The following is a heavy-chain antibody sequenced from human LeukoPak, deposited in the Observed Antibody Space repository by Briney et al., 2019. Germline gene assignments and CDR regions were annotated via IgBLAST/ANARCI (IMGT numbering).Heavy chain of an antibody. Sequence: GGSLRLSCAASGFTVSSNYMSWVRQAPGKGLEWVSYISSSGYTIYYADSVKGRFTISRDNAKHSMHLQMNSLRAEDTSVYYCVRGRSAGYFDYWGQGTLVTVSS. V-gene: IGHV3-11*04. CDR3: VRGRSAGYFDY. CDR1: GFTVSSNY. J-gene: IGHJ4*02. CDR2: ISSSGYTI.